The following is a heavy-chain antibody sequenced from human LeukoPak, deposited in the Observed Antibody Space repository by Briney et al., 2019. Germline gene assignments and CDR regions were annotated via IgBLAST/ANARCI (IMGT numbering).Heavy chain of an antibody. V-gene: IGHV1-46*01. Sequence: ASVKVSCKASGYTFTSYYMHWVRQAPGQGLEWMGIINPSGGSTSYAQKFQGRVIMTRDTSTSTVYMELSSLRSEDTAVYYCATGSPGYCSGGSCYGFSGWFDPWGQGTLVTVSS. CDR1: GYTFTSYY. D-gene: IGHD2-15*01. CDR2: INPSGGST. J-gene: IGHJ5*02. CDR3: ATGSPGYCSGGSCYGFSGWFDP.